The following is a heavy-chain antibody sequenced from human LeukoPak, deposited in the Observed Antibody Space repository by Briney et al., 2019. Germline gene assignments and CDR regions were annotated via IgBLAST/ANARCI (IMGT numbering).Heavy chain of an antibody. Sequence: GESLKISCKGSGYSFTSYWIGWVRQMPGKGLEWMGIIYPGDSDTRYSPSFQGQVTISADKSISTAYLQWSSLKASDTAMYYCARLVEAAVACTAFDYWGQGTLVTVSS. CDR3: ARLVEAAVACTAFDY. V-gene: IGHV5-51*01. CDR1: GYSFTSYW. D-gene: IGHD6-19*01. CDR2: IYPGDSDT. J-gene: IGHJ4*02.